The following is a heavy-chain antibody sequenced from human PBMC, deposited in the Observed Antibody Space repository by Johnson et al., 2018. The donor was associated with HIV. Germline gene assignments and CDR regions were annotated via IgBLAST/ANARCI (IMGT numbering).Heavy chain of an antibody. Sequence: QVQLVESGGGLVQPGRSLRLSCAASGFTFDDYAMHWVRQAPGKGLEWVAFISNDGSVKFSADSVKGRFTISKDNSKNTLYLQMNSLGPEDTAVYYCVQGVPNPAGAFDIWGRGTMVTVSS. CDR3: VQGVPNPAGAFDI. J-gene: IGHJ3*02. CDR1: GFTFDDYA. V-gene: IGHV3-30-3*01. CDR2: ISNDGSVK. D-gene: IGHD6-19*01.